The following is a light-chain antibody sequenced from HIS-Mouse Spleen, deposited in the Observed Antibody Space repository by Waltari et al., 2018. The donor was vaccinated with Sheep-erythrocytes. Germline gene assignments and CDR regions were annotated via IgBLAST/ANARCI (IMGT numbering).Light chain of an antibody. Sequence: QSALTQPRSVSGSPGQSVTISCTGTSSDVGGYNYVSWYQQHPGKAPKLMIYDVSKRPPGVPDLFSGATSGNTASLTISGLQAEDEADYYCCSYAGSYNHVFATGTKVTVL. CDR3: CSYAGSYNHV. J-gene: IGLJ1*01. CDR1: SSDVGGYNY. CDR2: DVS. V-gene: IGLV2-11*01.